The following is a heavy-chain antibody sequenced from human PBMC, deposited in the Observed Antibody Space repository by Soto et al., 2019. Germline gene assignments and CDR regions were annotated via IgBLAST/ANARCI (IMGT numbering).Heavy chain of an antibody. J-gene: IGHJ3*01. V-gene: IGHV3-23*01. CDR3: TREASSWGFAFDL. CDR2: IFGSGAPT. CDR1: GFTXSHYA. Sequence: EVQLLESGGGLVQPGGXLXXXXAXSGFTXSHYAMSXXXXAXGXXXKWVSTIFGSGAPTHYADSVKGRFGISRDNSNNMXXXXXNSLKDEDTAVYYCTREASSWGFAFDLWGQGTRVAVXS. D-gene: IGHD3-16*01.